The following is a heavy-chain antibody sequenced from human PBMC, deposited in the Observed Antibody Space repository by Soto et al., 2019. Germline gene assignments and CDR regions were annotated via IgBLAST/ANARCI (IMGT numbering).Heavy chain of an antibody. Sequence: SETLSLTCAVFGGSFSTFYWSWIRQPPGKGLEWIGEINHSGNTIYNPSLKSRVTISVDTSKNQFSLKLNSVTAADTSVYYCARARYGSGSYYFYYYGMDVWGQGSTVTVYS. J-gene: IGHJ6*02. CDR2: INHSGNT. CDR1: GGSFSTFY. V-gene: IGHV4-34*01. CDR3: ARARYGSGSYYFYYYGMDV. D-gene: IGHD3-10*01.